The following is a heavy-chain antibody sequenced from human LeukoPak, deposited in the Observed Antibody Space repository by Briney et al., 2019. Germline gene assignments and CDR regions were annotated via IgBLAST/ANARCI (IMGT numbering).Heavy chain of an antibody. CDR1: GYTFTSYD. V-gene: IGHV1-8*01. CDR3: ARVPRRGERFDP. J-gene: IGHJ5*02. D-gene: IGHD3-10*01. Sequence: ASVKVSCKASGYTFTSYDVNWVRQTTGQGLEWMGWMNPISGDTGYALKFQGRVTMSRNTSISTAYMELGSLRSEDTAVYYCARVPRRGERFDPWGQGTLVTVSS. CDR2: MNPISGDT.